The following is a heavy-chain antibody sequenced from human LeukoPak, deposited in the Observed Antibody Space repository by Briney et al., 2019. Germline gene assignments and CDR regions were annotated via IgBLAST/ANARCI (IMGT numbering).Heavy chain of an antibody. V-gene: IGHV4-59*12. CDR2: IYYSGST. CDR1: GGSISSYY. D-gene: IGHD3-22*01. J-gene: IGHJ3*02. CDR3: ARDRGTSAYYYWVI. Sequence: SETLSLTCTVSGGSISSYYWSWIRQPPGKGLEWIGYIYYSGSTNYNPSLKSRVTISVDTSKNQFSLKLSSVTAADTAVYYCARDRGTSAYYYWVIWGQGTMVTVSS.